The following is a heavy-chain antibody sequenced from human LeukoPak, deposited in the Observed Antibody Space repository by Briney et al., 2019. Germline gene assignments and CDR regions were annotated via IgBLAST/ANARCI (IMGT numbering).Heavy chain of an antibody. CDR3: ATGSHGGGDF. Sequence: SVKVSCKTSGVNFGSYDILWVRQAPGQGLEWLGAIIPVFGSPNYAQKFQDRLTIIADESTSTVYMELSSLTSNDTAVFYCATGSHGGGDFWGQGTLVTVSS. D-gene: IGHD3-16*01. J-gene: IGHJ4*02. CDR2: IIPVFGSP. V-gene: IGHV1-69*13. CDR1: GVNFGSYD.